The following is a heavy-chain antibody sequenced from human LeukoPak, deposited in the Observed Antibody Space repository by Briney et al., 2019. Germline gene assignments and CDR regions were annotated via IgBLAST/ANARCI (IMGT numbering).Heavy chain of an antibody. CDR3: ARSRVRGVIRGVYYYYYMDV. J-gene: IGHJ6*03. Sequence: SETLSLTCAVYGGSFSGYYWSWIRQPPGKGLGWIGEINHSGSTNYNPYLKSRVTISVDTSKNQFSLKLSSVTAADTAVYYCARSRVRGVIRGVYYYYYMDVWGKGTTVSISS. CDR2: INHSGST. V-gene: IGHV4-34*01. CDR1: GGSFSGYY. D-gene: IGHD3-10*01.